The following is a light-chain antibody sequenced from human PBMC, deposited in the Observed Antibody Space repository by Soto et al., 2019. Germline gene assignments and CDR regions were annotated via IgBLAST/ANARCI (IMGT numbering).Light chain of an antibody. CDR3: SSFRSGDTRV. J-gene: IGLJ3*02. Sequence: QSALTQPPSVSGSPGQSVTISCTGTSSDVGRYDRVSWYHQPPGTAPKLIIYAVNNRPSGVPDRISGSKSGNTASLTISGLQAEDEGDYHCSSFRSGDTRVFGGGTQLTVL. CDR2: AVN. V-gene: IGLV2-18*02. CDR1: SSDVGRYDR.